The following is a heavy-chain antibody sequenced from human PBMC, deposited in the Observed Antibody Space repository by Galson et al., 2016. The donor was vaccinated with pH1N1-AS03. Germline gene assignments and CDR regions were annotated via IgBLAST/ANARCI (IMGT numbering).Heavy chain of an antibody. D-gene: IGHD3-22*01. J-gene: IGHJ4*02. Sequence: ETLSLTCNVSGGSITRSGYSWGWVRQPPGKGLEWIGSISYSGSTYYNPSLKRRVSMSVNTSKNLFSLKLRSVTAADTAVYYCAREDSSGYFLIDSWGQGTLVTVPS. CDR1: GGSITRSGYS. CDR3: AREDSSGYFLIDS. V-gene: IGHV4-39*07. CDR2: ISYSGST.